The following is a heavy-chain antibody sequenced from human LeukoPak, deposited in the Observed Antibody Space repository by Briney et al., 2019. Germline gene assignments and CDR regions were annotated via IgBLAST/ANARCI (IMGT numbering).Heavy chain of an antibody. D-gene: IGHD6-19*01. J-gene: IGHJ6*03. CDR3: ARDLSPQWLVKHYYYDYMDV. Sequence: ASVKVSCKASGYTFTSYGISWLRQATGQGLEWMGWISAYNGNTHYAQKLQGRVTMTTDTSTSTAYMELRSLRSDDTAVYYCARDLSPQWLVKHYYYDYMDVWGKGTTVTVSS. CDR2: ISAYNGNT. V-gene: IGHV1-18*01. CDR1: GYTFTSYG.